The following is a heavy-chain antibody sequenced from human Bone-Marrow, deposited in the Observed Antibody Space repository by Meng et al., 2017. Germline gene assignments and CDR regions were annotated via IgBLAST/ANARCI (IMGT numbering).Heavy chain of an antibody. CDR2: IRSKTDTYAT. D-gene: IGHD3-3*02. V-gene: IGHV3-73*01. J-gene: IGHJ3*02. CDR3: TVFSRGHI. Sequence: GGSLRLSCVVSGFTFSGSDVHWVRQDSGKGLEWVGRIRSKTDTYATASAASVKGRFTISRDDSKDTAYLQLNSLKTEDTAVYYCTVFSRGHIWGQRTMVTVSS. CDR1: GFTFSGSD.